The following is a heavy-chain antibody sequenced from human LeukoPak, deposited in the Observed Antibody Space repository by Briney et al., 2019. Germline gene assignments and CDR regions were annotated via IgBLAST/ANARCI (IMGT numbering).Heavy chain of an antibody. CDR3: AREGRAYRYSSSWYPTPSWFDP. V-gene: IGHV3-11*04. CDR1: GFTFSDYY. Sequence: PGGSLRLSCAASGFTFSDYYMSWIRQAPGKGLECVSYIGTSGSIIYYADSVKGRFTISRDNAKNSLYLQMSSLRAEDTAVYYCAREGRAYRYSSSWYPTPSWFDPWGQGTLVTVSS. D-gene: IGHD6-13*01. CDR2: IGTSGSII. J-gene: IGHJ5*02.